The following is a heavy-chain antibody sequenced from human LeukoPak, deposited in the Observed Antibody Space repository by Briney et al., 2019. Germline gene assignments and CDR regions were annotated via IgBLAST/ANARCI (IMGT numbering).Heavy chain of an antibody. V-gene: IGHV1-2*02. Sequence: ASVKVSCKASGYTFTAYYIHWVRQAPGQGLEWMGWVNLNTGGANYARKFLGRVTMTRDTSITTAYMELSRLQSDDTAVYYCAKDLNANILTGYYVDYWGQGTLVTVPS. J-gene: IGHJ4*02. D-gene: IGHD3-9*01. CDR3: AKDLNANILTGYYVDY. CDR2: VNLNTGGA. CDR1: GYTFTAYY.